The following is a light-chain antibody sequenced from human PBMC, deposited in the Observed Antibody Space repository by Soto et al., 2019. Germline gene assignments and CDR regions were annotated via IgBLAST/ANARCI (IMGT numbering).Light chain of an antibody. J-gene: IGKJ1*01. CDR2: AAS. CDR1: QTIATY. CDR3: QQSYNTPRT. Sequence: IQLNQAPSSLPASVGDRVTITCRASQTIATYLNWYQQRPGKAPNLLISAASTLQSGVPSRFSGSGSGTDFTLTITNLQPEDFATYYCQQSYNTPRTFGQGTMVDIK. V-gene: IGKV1-39*01.